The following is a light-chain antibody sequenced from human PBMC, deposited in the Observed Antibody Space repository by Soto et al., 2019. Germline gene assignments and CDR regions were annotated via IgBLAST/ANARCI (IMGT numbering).Light chain of an antibody. CDR3: SSYAGSNKRV. J-gene: IGLJ1*01. CDR2: EAT. Sequence: QSALTQPPSASGSPGQSVTISCTGTSSDVGGYNYVSWYQQHPGKAPKLMIYEATKRPSGVPDRFSGSKSGNTASLTVSGLQAEDEADYYCSSYAGSNKRVFGTGTKVTVL. CDR1: SSDVGGYNY. V-gene: IGLV2-8*01.